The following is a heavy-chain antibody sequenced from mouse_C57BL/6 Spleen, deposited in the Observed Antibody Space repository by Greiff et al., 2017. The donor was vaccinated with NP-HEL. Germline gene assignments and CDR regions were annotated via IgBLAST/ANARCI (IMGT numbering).Heavy chain of an antibody. CDR1: GYTFTSYW. V-gene: IGHV1-72*01. J-gene: IGHJ4*01. CDR3: AREGDYDYDGYAMDY. D-gene: IGHD2-4*01. CDR2: IGPNSGGT. Sequence: QVQLQQPGAELVKPGASVKLSCKASGYTFTSYWMHWVKQRPGRGLEWIGRIGPNSGGTKYNEKFKSKATLTVDKPSSTAYMQLSSLTSEDSAVYYCAREGDYDYDGYAMDYWGQGTSVTVSS.